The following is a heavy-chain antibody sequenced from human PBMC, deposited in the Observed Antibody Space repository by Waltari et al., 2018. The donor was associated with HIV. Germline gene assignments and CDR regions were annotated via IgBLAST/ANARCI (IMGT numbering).Heavy chain of an antibody. J-gene: IGHJ3*02. V-gene: IGHV3-11*05. CDR1: GFTFSDYY. Sequence: QVHLVESGGDLVKPGGSLRLSCVASGFTFSDYYMTWIRQAPGKRLEGVSYIAVSSAYTNYGDSVKGRFTMSRDDAKKSLFLQMNSLRPEDTAVYYCARVARGLRQGTFDIWGQGTMFTVSS. D-gene: IGHD4-17*01. CDR3: ARVARGLRQGTFDI. CDR2: IAVSSAYT.